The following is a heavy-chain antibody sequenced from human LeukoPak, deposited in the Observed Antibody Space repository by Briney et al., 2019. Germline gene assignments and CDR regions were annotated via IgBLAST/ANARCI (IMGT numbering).Heavy chain of an antibody. CDR2: IYHSGST. J-gene: IGHJ4*02. V-gene: IGHV4-38-2*02. CDR1: GYSISSGYY. Sequence: SETLSLTCTVSGYSISSGYYWGWIRPPPGKGLEWIGSIYHSGSTYYNPSLKSRVTISVDTSKNQFSLKLSSVTAADTAVYYCARDDRTSGHWGQGTLVTVSS. D-gene: IGHD2-15*01. CDR3: ARDDRTSGH.